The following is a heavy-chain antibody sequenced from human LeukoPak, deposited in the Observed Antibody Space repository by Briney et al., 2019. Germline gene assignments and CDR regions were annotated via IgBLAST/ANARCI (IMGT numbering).Heavy chain of an antibody. CDR3: ASGPAGLLDY. Sequence: SETLSLTCAVYGGSFSGYYWSWISQPPGKGLEWIGEINHSVSTNYNPSLKSRVPISVETSKNQFSLKLSSVTAADTAVYYCASGPAGLLDYWGQGTLVTVSS. CDR1: GGSFSGYY. J-gene: IGHJ4*02. CDR2: INHSVST. V-gene: IGHV4-34*01. D-gene: IGHD2-2*01.